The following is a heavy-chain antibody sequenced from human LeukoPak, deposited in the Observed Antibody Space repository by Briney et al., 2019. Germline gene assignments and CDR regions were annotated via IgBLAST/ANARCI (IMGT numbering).Heavy chain of an antibody. CDR2: IYYSGST. D-gene: IGHD2-2*01. V-gene: IGHV4-39*07. Sequence: SETLSHTCTVSGGSISSSSYYWGWIRQPPGEGLEWIGSIYYSGSTYYNPSLKSRITISVDKSKNQFSLKLRSVTVADTAVYYCARYSRKVPADILNCMDFWGKGTTVTVSS. CDR3: ARYSRKVPADILNCMDF. CDR1: GGSISSSSYY. J-gene: IGHJ6*03.